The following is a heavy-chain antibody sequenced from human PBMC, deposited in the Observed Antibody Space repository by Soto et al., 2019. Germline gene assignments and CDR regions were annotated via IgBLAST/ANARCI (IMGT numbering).Heavy chain of an antibody. CDR1: GGSICSGGYY. CDR2: IYYSGST. CDR3: AREDPILGSSPPH. Sequence: SETLSLTCTVSGGSICSGGYYWSWLRQHPGKGLEWIGYIYYSGSTYYNPSLKSRVTISVDTSKNQFSLKLSSVTAADTAVYYCAREDPILGSSPPHWGQGTLVTVSS. V-gene: IGHV4-31*03. J-gene: IGHJ4*02. D-gene: IGHD6-6*01.